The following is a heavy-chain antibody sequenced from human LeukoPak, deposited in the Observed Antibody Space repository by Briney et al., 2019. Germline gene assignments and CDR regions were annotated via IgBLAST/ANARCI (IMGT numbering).Heavy chain of an antibody. CDR2: TCYRSKWYN. D-gene: IGHD6-19*01. CDR1: GDSVSSKNGA. V-gene: IGHV6-1*01. CDR3: ARDFGTTGWHTFDY. Sequence: HSQTLSLTCVVSGDSVSSKNGAWNWIRQSPSRGLEWLGRTCYRSKWYNDYAESMEGRMTISQDTSKNQYSLHLNSVTPDDTAVYYCARDFGTTGWHTFDYWGQGTLVTVSS. J-gene: IGHJ4*02.